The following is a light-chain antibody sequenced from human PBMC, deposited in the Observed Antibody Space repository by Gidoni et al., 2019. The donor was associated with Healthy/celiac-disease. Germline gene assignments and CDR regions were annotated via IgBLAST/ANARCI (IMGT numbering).Light chain of an antibody. Sequence: EMVLTQSPGTLSLSPGDRATLSCRASQSVSSSYLAWYQQKPCQAPRLLIYGSSSRATGIPDRFSGSGSGTDFTLTISRLGPEECAVYYCQQYGSSLPTFGQGTRLEIK. CDR1: QSVSSSY. V-gene: IGKV3-20*01. CDR2: GSS. J-gene: IGKJ5*01. CDR3: QQYGSSLPT.